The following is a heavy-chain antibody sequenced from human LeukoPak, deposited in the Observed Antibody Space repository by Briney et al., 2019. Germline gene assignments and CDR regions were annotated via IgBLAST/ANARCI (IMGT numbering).Heavy chain of an antibody. J-gene: IGHJ4*02. CDR1: GGSINTNNYY. Sequence: SETLSLTCNVSGGSINTNNYYWGWIRQPPGKGLEWIGYIYPRGSTYYNPSLKSRVILSLDKSANQFSLNLSSVTAADTAVYYCARFSPRAMGNYLDFWGQGTLVTVSS. D-gene: IGHD7-27*01. V-gene: IGHV4-39*07. CDR3: ARFSPRAMGNYLDF. CDR2: IYPRGST.